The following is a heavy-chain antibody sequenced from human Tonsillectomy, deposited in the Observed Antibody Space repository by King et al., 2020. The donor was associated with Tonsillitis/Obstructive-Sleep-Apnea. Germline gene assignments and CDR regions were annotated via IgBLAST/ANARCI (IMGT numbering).Heavy chain of an antibody. J-gene: IGHJ6*03. D-gene: IGHD2/OR15-2a*01. V-gene: IGHV3-30*04. CDR3: VRDFSSDPTFDPRSFYYYMDV. CDR2: ISYDGSTK. Sequence: VQLVESGGGVVQPGRSLRLSCAASGFNLSTYAMHWVRQAPGKGLECVAVISYDGSTKYYADSVKGRFTISRDNSKNTLYLQMNSLRAEDTAVYYCVRDFSSDPTFDPRSFYYYMDVWGKGTTVTVSS. CDR1: GFNLSTYA.